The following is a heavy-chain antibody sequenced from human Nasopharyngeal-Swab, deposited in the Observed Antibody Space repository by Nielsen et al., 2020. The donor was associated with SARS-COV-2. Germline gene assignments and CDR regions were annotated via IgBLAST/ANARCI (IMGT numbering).Heavy chain of an antibody. J-gene: IGHJ3*02. Sequence: SGPTLVKPTQTLTLTCPFSGFSLSTSRVGVAWIRQPPVNSLELLALIYLDDDKRYSPSLKIRLTITKDTSKNQVVLTMTNMDTVDTATYYCAHWGYYYDSSGDTTEWDAFEIWGKGKMVTVSS. CDR1: GFSLSTSRVG. V-gene: IGHV2-5*02. CDR3: AHWGYYYDSSGDTTEWDAFEI. CDR2: IYLDDDK. D-gene: IGHD3-22*01.